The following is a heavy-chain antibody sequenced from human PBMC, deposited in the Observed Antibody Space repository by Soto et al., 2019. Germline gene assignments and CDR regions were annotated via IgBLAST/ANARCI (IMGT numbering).Heavy chain of an antibody. Sequence: GALRLSCEASGFTFGCYGMHWVRQAPGMGLEWVAVISWDGLAQYYGDSVRGRFTISRDNSQSTLYLQMNSLRTEDTAIYYCAKETIQVGGPNYFDYWGQGVLVTVSS. V-gene: IGHV3-30*18. CDR3: AKETIQVGGPNYFDY. CDR1: GFTFGCYG. D-gene: IGHD1-1*01. CDR2: ISWDGLAQ. J-gene: IGHJ4*02.